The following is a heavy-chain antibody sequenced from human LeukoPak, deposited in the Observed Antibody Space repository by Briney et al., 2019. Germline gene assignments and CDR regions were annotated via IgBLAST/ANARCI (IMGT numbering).Heavy chain of an antibody. CDR2: INPSGGST. CDR1: GYTFTAYY. V-gene: IGHV1-46*01. CDR3: AREVRETTVTTGGY. J-gene: IGHJ4*02. D-gene: IGHD4-17*01. Sequence: GASVKVSCKASGYTFTAYYIHWVRQAPGQGLEWMGIINPSGGSTSYAQKFQGRVTMTRDTSTSTVYMELSSLRSEETAVYYCAREVRETTVTTGGYWGQGTLVTVSS.